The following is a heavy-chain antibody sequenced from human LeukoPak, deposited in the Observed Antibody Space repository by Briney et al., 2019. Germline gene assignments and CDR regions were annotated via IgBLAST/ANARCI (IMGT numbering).Heavy chain of an antibody. CDR2: INPKNGYA. V-gene: IGHV1-2*02. J-gene: IGHJ5*02. CDR3: AKAGRSDYFLRWFAP. D-gene: IGHD3-10*01. Sequence: ASVKVSCKASGYNFNDYYMHWVRQVPGQGFEWLGWINPKNGYATYAGNFLGRLTMTSDKATSTISMDLISLSSDDTAIYYCAKAGRSDYFLRWFAPWGQGTLVTVSS. CDR1: GYNFNDYY.